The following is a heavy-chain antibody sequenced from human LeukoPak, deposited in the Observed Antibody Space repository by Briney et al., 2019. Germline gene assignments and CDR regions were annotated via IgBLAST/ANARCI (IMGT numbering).Heavy chain of an antibody. CDR3: ARDTGGGYSCYDC. D-gene: IGHD5-18*01. V-gene: IGHV3-7*01. CDR2: IKQDGSEK. Sequence: GVSLRLSCAASGLTFSRYWMTWIRQAPGKGLEWVANIKQDGSEKYYVDSVKGRFTISRDNAKNSLYLQMNSLRAEDTAVYYCARDTGGGYSCYDCWGQGTLVTVSS. CDR1: GLTFSRYW. J-gene: IGHJ4*02.